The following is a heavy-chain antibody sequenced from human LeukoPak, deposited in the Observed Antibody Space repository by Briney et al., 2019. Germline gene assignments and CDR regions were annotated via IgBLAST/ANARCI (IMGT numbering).Heavy chain of an antibody. D-gene: IGHD2-2*01. J-gene: IGHJ4*02. V-gene: IGHV3-48*04. CDR1: GFTFDDHG. CDR3: ARDPCSSTSCYSFDY. Sequence: GGSLRLSCAASGFTFDDHGMHWVRQAPGKGLEWVSYISSSGSTIYYADSVKGRFTISRDNAKNSLYLQMNSLRAEDTAVYYCARDPCSSTSCYSFDYWGQGTLVTVSS. CDR2: ISSSGSTI.